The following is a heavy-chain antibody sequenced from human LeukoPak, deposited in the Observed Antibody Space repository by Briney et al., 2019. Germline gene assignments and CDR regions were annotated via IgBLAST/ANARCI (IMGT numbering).Heavy chain of an antibody. CDR1: GGSISSYY. V-gene: IGHV4-59*08. Sequence: SETLSLTCTVSGGSISSYYWSWIRQPPGKGLEWIGYIYYSGSTNYNPSLKSRVTISVDTSKNQFSLKLSSVTAADTAVYYCARQHYYGSGLLDYWGQGTLVTVSS. CDR2: IYYSGST. D-gene: IGHD3-10*01. CDR3: ARQHYYGSGLLDY. J-gene: IGHJ4*02.